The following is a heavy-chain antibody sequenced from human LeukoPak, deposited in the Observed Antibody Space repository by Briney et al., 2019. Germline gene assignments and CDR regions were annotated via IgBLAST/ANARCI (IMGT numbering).Heavy chain of an antibody. J-gene: IGHJ4*02. CDR3: ARDPVRSLRMGYFDY. CDR1: GFTFSTSA. D-gene: IGHD3-16*01. CDR2: INSESSHI. Sequence: PGGSLRLSCAASGFTFSTSAMNWVRQVPGKGLEWVSSINSESSHIYYAASVRGRFTISRDNARNSVSLQMDSLRAEDTAVYYCARDPVRSLRMGYFDYWGQGSLVTVSS. V-gene: IGHV3-21*01.